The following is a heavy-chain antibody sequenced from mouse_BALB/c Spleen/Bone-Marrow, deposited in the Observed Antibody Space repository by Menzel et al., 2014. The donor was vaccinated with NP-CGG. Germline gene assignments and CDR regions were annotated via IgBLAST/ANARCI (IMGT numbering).Heavy chain of an antibody. Sequence: EVQLQESGAELVKPGASVKLSCTASGFNIKDTYLHWVKQRPEQGLDWIGRIDPAIFTKYDPKFQGKATITADTSSNTAYLHLSSLTSEDTAVYYCASYRYGWFFDVWGAGTTVTVSS. CDR3: ASYRYGWFFDV. CDR2: IDPAIFT. CDR1: GFNIKDTY. J-gene: IGHJ1*01. V-gene: IGHV14-3*02. D-gene: IGHD2-14*01.